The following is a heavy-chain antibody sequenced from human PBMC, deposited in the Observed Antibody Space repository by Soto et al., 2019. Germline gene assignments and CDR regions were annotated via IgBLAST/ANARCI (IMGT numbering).Heavy chain of an antibody. CDR3: ARGDYYDSSGPFSDAFDI. Sequence: PGGSLRLSCAASGFTFSSYWMSWVRQAPGKGLEWVANIKPDGSEKWYVDSVKGRFTISRDNARNSLYLQMNSLRAEDTALYFCARGDYYDSSGPFSDAFDIWGQGTKVTVSS. J-gene: IGHJ3*02. CDR1: GFTFSSYW. V-gene: IGHV3-7*04. D-gene: IGHD3-22*01. CDR2: IKPDGSEK.